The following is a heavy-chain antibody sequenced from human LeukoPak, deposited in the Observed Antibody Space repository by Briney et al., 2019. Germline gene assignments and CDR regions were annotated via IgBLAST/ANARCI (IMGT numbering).Heavy chain of an antibody. Sequence: PGGSLRLSCAASGFTFSSYAMSWVRQAPGKGVEWVSAISGSGGSTYYADSVKGRFTISRDNSKNTLYLQMNSLRAEDTAVYYCAKDGGFAYDILTGYYYFDYWGQGTLVTVSS. CDR3: AKDGGFAYDILTGYYYFDY. CDR1: GFTFSSYA. V-gene: IGHV3-23*01. CDR2: ISGSGGST. D-gene: IGHD3-9*01. J-gene: IGHJ4*02.